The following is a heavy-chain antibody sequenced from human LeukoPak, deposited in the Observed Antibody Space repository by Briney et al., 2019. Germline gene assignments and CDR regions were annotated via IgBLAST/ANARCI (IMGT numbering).Heavy chain of an antibody. CDR3: ARERYYDFWSGRDAFDI. J-gene: IGHJ3*02. CDR1: GFTFSSYS. Sequence: GGSLRLSCAASGFTFSSYSLNWVRQAPGKGLEWVAVISYDGSNKYYADSVKGRFTISRDNSKNTLYLQMNSLRAEDTAVYYCARERYYDFWSGRDAFDIWGQGTKVTVSS. V-gene: IGHV3-30-3*01. D-gene: IGHD3-3*01. CDR2: ISYDGSNK.